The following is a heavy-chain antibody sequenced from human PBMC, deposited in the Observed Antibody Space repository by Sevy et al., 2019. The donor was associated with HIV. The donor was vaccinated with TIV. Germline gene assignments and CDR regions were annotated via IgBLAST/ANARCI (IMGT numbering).Heavy chain of an antibody. V-gene: IGHV4-39*01. CDR2: IYYSGST. D-gene: IGHD6-13*01. J-gene: IGHJ4*02. Sequence: SETVSLTCTVSGGSISSSSYYWGWIRQPPGQGLEWIGSIYYSGSTYYNPSLKSRVTISVDTSKNQFSLKLSSVTAADTAVYYCARAQAAAGGGDFDYWGQGTLVTVSS. CDR1: GGSISSSSYY. CDR3: ARAQAAAGGGDFDY.